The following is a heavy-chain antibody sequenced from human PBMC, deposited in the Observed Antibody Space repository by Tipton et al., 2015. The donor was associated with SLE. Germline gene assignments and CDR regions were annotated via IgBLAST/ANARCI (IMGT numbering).Heavy chain of an antibody. CDR3: ARVVKGSSWYWFDP. CDR2: MYYTGNS. CDR1: GGSVSSYY. D-gene: IGHD6-13*01. V-gene: IGHV4-59*02. J-gene: IGHJ5*02. Sequence: LRLSCTVSGGSVSSYYWGWIRQPPGKGLEWIGYMYYTGNSNYNPSLRSRVTISLDTSKNQFSLKVTSVTAADTAVYYCARVVKGSSWYWFDPWGQGTLVTVSS.